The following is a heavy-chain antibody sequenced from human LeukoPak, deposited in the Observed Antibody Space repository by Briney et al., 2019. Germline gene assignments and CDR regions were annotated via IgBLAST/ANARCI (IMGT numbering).Heavy chain of an antibody. CDR1: GGSISSGDYY. Sequence: SSETLSLTCTVSGGSISSGDYYWSWIRQPPGRGLEFIGYIYYSGNTYYNPSLKSRVTISVDTSKNQFPLKLSSVTAADTAVYYCASRPESEAYFGYWGQGTLVTVSS. J-gene: IGHJ4*02. CDR3: ASRPESEAYFGY. CDR2: IYYSGNT. V-gene: IGHV4-30-4*01.